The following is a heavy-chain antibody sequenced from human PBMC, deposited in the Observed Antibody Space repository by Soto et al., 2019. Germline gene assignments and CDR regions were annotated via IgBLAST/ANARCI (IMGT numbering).Heavy chain of an antibody. CDR3: ARDGGAAATHPWCDGFDI. V-gene: IGHV1-3*04. Sequence: QVQLVQSGAEVKKPGASVKVSCKASGYTFTNYVIHWVRQAPGQSLEWMGWVGIGSTTTDYSQKFLGRVTYSRDTAENTVHMELSGLKAEDTAVYYCARDGGAAATHPWCDGFDIWGQGTMVTVSS. CDR1: GYTFTNYV. D-gene: IGHD6-25*01. J-gene: IGHJ3*02. CDR2: VGIGSTTT.